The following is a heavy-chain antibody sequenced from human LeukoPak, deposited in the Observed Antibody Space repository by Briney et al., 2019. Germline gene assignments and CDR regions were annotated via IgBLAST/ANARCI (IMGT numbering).Heavy chain of an antibody. J-gene: IGHJ1*01. CDR3: TRNSGWYGLS. D-gene: IGHD6-19*01. V-gene: IGHV3-30*02. CDR2: IQYDGSNK. Sequence: GGSLRLSCAASGFTFSTYGMHWVRQAPGKGLEWVTFIQYDGSNKYDADSVKGRFTISRDNSNNTLFLHLNSLRGEDTAVYYCTRNSGWYGLSWGQGTLVTVSS. CDR1: GFTFSTYG.